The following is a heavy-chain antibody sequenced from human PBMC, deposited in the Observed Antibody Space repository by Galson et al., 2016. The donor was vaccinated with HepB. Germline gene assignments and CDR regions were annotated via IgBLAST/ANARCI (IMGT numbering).Heavy chain of an antibody. D-gene: IGHD6-19*01. CDR2: INQDESEK. V-gene: IGHV3-7*03. CDR1: GFTFSSYW. CDR3: ARAVSGHNVGWIFDS. J-gene: IGHJ4*02. Sequence: SLRLSCAASGFTFSSYWMTWVRQAPGKGLEWVANINQDESEKYYVDSVKGRFIISRDNAKNSVYLQMNGLRAEDTAVYYCARAVSGHNVGWIFDSWGQGTLVTVSS.